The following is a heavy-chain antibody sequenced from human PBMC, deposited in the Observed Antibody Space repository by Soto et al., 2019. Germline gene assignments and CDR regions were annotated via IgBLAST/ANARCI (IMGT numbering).Heavy chain of an antibody. CDR3: ARNALSHQYYGMDV. J-gene: IGHJ6*02. Sequence: SETLALTCTVSSGSISSADYYWSWIRQSPEKGLEWIGCIYSSGNTYYNPSLESRVSISVDTSKNQFSLDLSSVTAADTAVYYCARNALSHQYYGMDVWGQGTTVTVSS. CDR1: SGSISSADYY. V-gene: IGHV4-30-4*01. CDR2: IYSSGNT.